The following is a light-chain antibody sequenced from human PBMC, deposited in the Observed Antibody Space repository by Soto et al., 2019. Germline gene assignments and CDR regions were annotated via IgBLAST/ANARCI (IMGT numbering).Light chain of an antibody. V-gene: IGKV1-5*03. J-gene: IGKJ1*01. CDR1: QSISNL. CDR2: KAS. CDR3: HQYYSYPWM. Sequence: DIPMTQSPSTLSASVGDRVTITCRASQSISNLLAWYQQKPGKAPFLLIYKASILQSGVPSRFSGSASGTEFSLTISSLQPDDFACYYCHQYYSYPWMFGQGTKVEIK.